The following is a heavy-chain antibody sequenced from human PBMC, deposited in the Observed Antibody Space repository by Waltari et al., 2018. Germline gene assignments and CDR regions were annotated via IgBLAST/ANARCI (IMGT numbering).Heavy chain of an antibody. V-gene: IGHV4-59*01. Sequence: QVQLQESGPGLVKASGTLYLTCSVSGGALGTYYWNWVRQPPGKGLEWIGSIYYSGTTKYNPSLNSRVTISVDTSKNQFSLSLSSVSAADTAVYYCARWATYYDAFDSWGQGALVTVSS. CDR2: IYYSGTT. D-gene: IGHD1-26*01. CDR1: GGALGTYY. J-gene: IGHJ4*02. CDR3: ARWATYYDAFDS.